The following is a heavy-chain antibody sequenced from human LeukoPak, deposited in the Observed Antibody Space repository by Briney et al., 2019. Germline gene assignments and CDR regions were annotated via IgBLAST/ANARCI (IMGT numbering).Heavy chain of an antibody. V-gene: IGHV1-3*01. CDR1: GYIFTRYV. J-gene: IGHJ4*02. Sequence: GASVKVSCKASGYIFTRYVMHWVRQAPGQGLEWVGWINAGNGNTKYSPKLQDRVTITRDTSASTAYMELSSLRSEDTAVYYCATGEQWLAFEYWGQGTLVTVSS. CDR2: INAGNGNT. D-gene: IGHD6-19*01. CDR3: ATGEQWLAFEY.